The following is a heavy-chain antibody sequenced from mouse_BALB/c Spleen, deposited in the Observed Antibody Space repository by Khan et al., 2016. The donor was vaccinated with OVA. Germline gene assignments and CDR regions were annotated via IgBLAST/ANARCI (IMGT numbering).Heavy chain of an antibody. Sequence: VKVEESGPGLVAPSQSLSITCTVSGFSLSRYNIHWVRQPPGKGLEWLGVIWGGGGTDYNSTLKSRLSIRKDNSKSQVLLKMNSLQTDDTAIYYCARAYYRFDGYYAMDYWGQGTSVTVSS. CDR3: ARAYYRFDGYYAMDY. V-gene: IGHV2-6-4*01. D-gene: IGHD2-14*01. CDR1: GFSLSRYN. J-gene: IGHJ4*01. CDR2: IWGGGGT.